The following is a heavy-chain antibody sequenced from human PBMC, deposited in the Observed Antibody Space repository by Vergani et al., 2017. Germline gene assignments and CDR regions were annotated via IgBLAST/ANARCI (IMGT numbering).Heavy chain of an antibody. CDR1: GGSFSGYY. CDR3: ARGGYYDSGSFDI. Sequence: QVQLQQWGAGLLKPSETLSLTCAVSGGSFSGYYWSWIRQPPGKGLEWIGEINHSESTNYNPSLKSRVTISVDTSKNQYSLKLSSVTAADSAVYYCARGGYYDSGSFDIWGQGTMVTVSS. V-gene: IGHV4-34*01. CDR2: INHSEST. J-gene: IGHJ3*02. D-gene: IGHD3-22*01.